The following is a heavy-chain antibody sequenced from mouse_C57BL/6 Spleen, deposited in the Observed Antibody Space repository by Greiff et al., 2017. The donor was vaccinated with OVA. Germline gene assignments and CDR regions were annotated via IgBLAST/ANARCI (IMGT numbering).Heavy chain of an antibody. CDR1: GFSLTSYG. D-gene: IGHD1-1*01. J-gene: IGHJ3*01. V-gene: IGHV2-2*01. CDR3: ARPFYYGSSGFAY. CDR2: IWSGGST. Sequence: QVQLQQSGPGLVQPSQSLSIICTVSGFSLTSYGVHWVRQSPGKGLEWLGVIWSGGSTDYNAAFISRLSISKDNSKSQVFFKMNSLQADDTAIYYCARPFYYGSSGFAYWGQGTLVTVSA.